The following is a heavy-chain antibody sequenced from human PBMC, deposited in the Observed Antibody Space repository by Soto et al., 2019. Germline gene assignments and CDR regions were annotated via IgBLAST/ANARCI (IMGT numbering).Heavy chain of an antibody. D-gene: IGHD1-26*01. CDR3: ARYRAVNGAFDY. CDR2: INLTGSA. Sequence: QVQLQQWGAGLLKPSETLSLTCGVSGGSFSGSYWNWIRQPPGKGLEWIGEINLTGSASYSPSLRSRVTISIDTSRNQFSLNVASVTAADTAVYYCARYRAVNGAFDYWGQGSLVTVSP. CDR1: GGSFSGSY. V-gene: IGHV4-34*01. J-gene: IGHJ4*02.